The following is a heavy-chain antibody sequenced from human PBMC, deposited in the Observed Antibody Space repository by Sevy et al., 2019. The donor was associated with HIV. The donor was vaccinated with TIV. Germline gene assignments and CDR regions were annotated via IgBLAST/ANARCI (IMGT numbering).Heavy chain of an antibody. J-gene: IGHJ4*02. D-gene: IGHD5-18*01. CDR3: ARGLGGYSYGSLDY. V-gene: IGHV4-61*02. CDR2: IYTSGST. CDR1: DGSISSGSYY. Sequence: SETLSLTCTVSDGSISSGSYYWSWIRQPAGKGLEWIGRIYTSGSTNYNPSLKSRVTISVDTSKNQFSLKLSSVTAADTAVYYCARGLGGYSYGSLDYWGQGTLVTVSS.